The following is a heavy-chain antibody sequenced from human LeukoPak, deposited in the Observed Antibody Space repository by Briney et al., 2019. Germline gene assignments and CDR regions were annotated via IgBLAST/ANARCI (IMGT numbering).Heavy chain of an antibody. D-gene: IGHD1-26*01. V-gene: IGHV3-30*18. CDR3: AKEGDPWELPYYFDY. CDR2: ISYDGTNK. CDR1: GFTFSNYG. Sequence: GGSLRLSCAASGFTFSNYGMHWVRQAPGKGLEWVTLISYDGTNKYYADSVKGRFTISRDNSKNTLFLQMNSLRAEDTAVYYCAKEGDPWELPYYFDYWGQGALVTVSS. J-gene: IGHJ4*02.